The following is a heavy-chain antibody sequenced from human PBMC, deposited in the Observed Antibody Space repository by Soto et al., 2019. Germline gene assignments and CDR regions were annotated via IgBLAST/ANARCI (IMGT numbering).Heavy chain of an antibody. J-gene: IGHJ4*02. Sequence: KPSETLSLTCTVSGGSISSGGYYWGWIRQHPGKGLEWIGYIYYSGSTYYNPSLKSRVTISVDTSKNQFSLKLSSVTAADTAVYYCARFVYSGYPSADVDYWGQGTLVTVSS. CDR3: ARFVYSGYPSADVDY. CDR2: IYYSGST. D-gene: IGHD5-12*01. CDR1: GGSISSGGYY. V-gene: IGHV4-31*03.